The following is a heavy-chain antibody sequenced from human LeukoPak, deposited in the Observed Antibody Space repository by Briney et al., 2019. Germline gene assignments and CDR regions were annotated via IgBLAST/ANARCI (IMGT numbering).Heavy chain of an antibody. V-gene: IGHV3-30-3*01. CDR1: GFTFSSYA. D-gene: IGHD4-17*01. CDR3: GRGGLIDYGASPYYFDY. CDR2: ISYDGSNK. J-gene: IGHJ4*02. Sequence: PGGSLRLSCAASGFTFSSYAMHWVRQAPGKGLEWVAVISYDGSNKYYADSVKGRFTISRDNSKNTLYLQMNSLRAEDTAVYYCGRGGLIDYGASPYYFDYGGQGPLATVSS.